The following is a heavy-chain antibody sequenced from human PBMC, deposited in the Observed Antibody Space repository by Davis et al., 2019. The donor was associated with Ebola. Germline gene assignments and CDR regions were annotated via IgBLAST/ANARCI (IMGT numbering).Heavy chain of an antibody. CDR1: GGTFSSYA. Sequence: SVKVSCKASGGTFSSYAISCVRQAPGQGLEWMGRIIPILGIANYAQKFQGRVTITADESTSTAYMELSSLRSEDTAVYYCARERQWLVRVFDYWGQGTLVTVSS. V-gene: IGHV1-69*04. CDR3: ARERQWLVRVFDY. CDR2: IIPILGIA. J-gene: IGHJ4*02. D-gene: IGHD6-19*01.